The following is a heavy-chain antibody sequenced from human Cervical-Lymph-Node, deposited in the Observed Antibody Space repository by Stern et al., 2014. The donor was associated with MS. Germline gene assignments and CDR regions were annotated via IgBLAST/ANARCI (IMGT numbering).Heavy chain of an antibody. Sequence: VQLVESGAEVKKPGSSVKVSCTASGDTFINFAISWVRQAPGQGLEWMGGIIPILGTTEYVQKFQGRVSINADEAATQVYQELGSLRSEDTAVYYCARDNDDNGMDVWGQGTTVTVSS. J-gene: IGHJ6*02. CDR3: ARDNDDNGMDV. D-gene: IGHD1-1*01. V-gene: IGHV1-69*01. CDR1: GDTFINFA. CDR2: IIPILGTT.